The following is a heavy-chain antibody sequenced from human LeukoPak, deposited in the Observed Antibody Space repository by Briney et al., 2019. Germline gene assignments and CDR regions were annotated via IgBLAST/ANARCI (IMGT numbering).Heavy chain of an antibody. Sequence: SETLSLTCAVYGGSFSGYYRSWIRQPPGKGLEWIGEINHSGSTNYNPSLKSRVTISVDTSKNQFSLKLSSVTAADTAVYYCARLSYYYGSGNTNWGQGTLVTVSS. J-gene: IGHJ4*02. CDR1: GGSFSGYY. V-gene: IGHV4-34*01. D-gene: IGHD3-10*01. CDR3: ARLSYYYGSGNTN. CDR2: INHSGST.